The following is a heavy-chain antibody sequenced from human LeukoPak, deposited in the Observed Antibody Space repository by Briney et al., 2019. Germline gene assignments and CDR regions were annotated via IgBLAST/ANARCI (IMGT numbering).Heavy chain of an antibody. D-gene: IGHD1-26*01. CDR2: IKQDGSEK. Sequence: GGSLRLSCAASGFTFSSYWMSWVRQAPGKGLEWVANIKQDGSEKYYVDSVKGRFTISRDNAKNSLYLQMNSLRAEDTAVYYCARGRYSGSYWAAHAFDIWGQGTMVTVSS. V-gene: IGHV3-7*01. J-gene: IGHJ3*02. CDR3: ARGRYSGSYWAAHAFDI. CDR1: GFTFSSYW.